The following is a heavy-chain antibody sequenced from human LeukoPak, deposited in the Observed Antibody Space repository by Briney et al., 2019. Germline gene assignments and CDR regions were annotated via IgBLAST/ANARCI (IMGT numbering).Heavy chain of an antibody. V-gene: IGHV3-11*04. CDR1: GGSFSGYY. Sequence: LSLTCAVYGGSFSGYYWSWIRQAPGKGLEWVSYISSSGSTIYYADSVKGRFTISRDNAKNSLYLQMNSLRAEDTAVYYCARDSRFWSVLYFDYWGQGTLVTVSS. CDR2: ISSSGSTI. D-gene: IGHD3-3*01. J-gene: IGHJ4*02. CDR3: ARDSRFWSVLYFDY.